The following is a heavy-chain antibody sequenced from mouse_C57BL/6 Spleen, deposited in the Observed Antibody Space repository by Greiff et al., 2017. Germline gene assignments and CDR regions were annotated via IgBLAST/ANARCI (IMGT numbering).Heavy chain of an antibody. CDR3: ARSEGGQLRLENAMDY. J-gene: IGHJ4*01. Sequence: QVQLKQPGAELVKPGASVKLSCKASGYTFTSYWMHWVKQRPGQGLEWCGMFHPNSGSTNYNEKFKSQATLTVDKSSSTAYMQLSSLTAEDSAVYYGARSEGGQLRLENAMDYWGQGTSVTVSA. CDR1: GYTFTSYW. CDR2: FHPNSGST. V-gene: IGHV1-64*01. D-gene: IGHD3-2*02.